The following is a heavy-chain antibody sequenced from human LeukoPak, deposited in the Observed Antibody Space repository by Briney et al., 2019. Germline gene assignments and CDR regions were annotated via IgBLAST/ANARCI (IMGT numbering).Heavy chain of an antibody. D-gene: IGHD3-22*01. CDR1: GFTFSSYS. J-gene: IGHJ4*02. CDR2: ISSTGYYI. Sequence: PGESLRLSCVASGFTFSSYSLNWVRQAPGRGLEWVSSISSTGYYIYYADSVKGRFTISKDNAKNSLYLQMNSLRAEDTAVYYCARGHYNSNGQSDYWGQGTLVTVSS. CDR3: ARGHYNSNGQSDY. V-gene: IGHV3-21*01.